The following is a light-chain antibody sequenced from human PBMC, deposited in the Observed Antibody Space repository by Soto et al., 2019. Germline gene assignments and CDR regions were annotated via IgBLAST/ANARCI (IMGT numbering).Light chain of an antibody. CDR2: EVT. V-gene: IGLV2-14*01. Sequence: QSALTQPASVSGSPGQSITISCTGTSSDVGGYNYVSWYQQYPGKAPKLMIYEVTHRPSGVSNRFSGSKAGNTASLTISGLQAEDEADYYCCSYVGSSTWVFGGGTKVTVL. J-gene: IGLJ3*02. CDR1: SSDVGGYNY. CDR3: CSYVGSSTWV.